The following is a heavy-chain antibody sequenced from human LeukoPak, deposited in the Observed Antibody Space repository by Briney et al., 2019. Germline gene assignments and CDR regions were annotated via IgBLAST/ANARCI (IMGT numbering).Heavy chain of an antibody. D-gene: IGHD1-26*01. CDR2: IIPILGIA. Sequence: GSSVKVSCKASGGTFSSYTISWVRQASGQGLEWMGRIIPILGIANYAQKFQGRVTITADKSTSTAYMELSSLRSEDTAVYYCARVTGATSGDAFDIWGQGTMVTVSS. CDR1: GGTFSSYT. CDR3: ARVTGATSGDAFDI. V-gene: IGHV1-69*02. J-gene: IGHJ3*02.